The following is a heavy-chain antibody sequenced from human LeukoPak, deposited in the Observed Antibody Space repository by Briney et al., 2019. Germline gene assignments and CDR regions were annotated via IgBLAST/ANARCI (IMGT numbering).Heavy chain of an antibody. J-gene: IGHJ4*02. CDR2: TNHSGST. CDR3: ARGSYDFWSGYPIYIDY. Sequence: PSETLSLTCAVYGGSFSGYYWSWIRQPPGKGLEWIGETNHSGSTNYNPFLKSRVTISVDTSKNQFSLKLSSVTAADTAVYYCARGSYDFWSGYPIYIDYWGQGTLVTVSS. V-gene: IGHV4-34*01. D-gene: IGHD3-3*01. CDR1: GGSFSGYY.